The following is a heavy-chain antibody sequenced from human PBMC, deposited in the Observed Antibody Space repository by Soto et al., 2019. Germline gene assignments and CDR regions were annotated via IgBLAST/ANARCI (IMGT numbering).Heavy chain of an antibody. CDR1: GYNFAKYW. Sequence: GESLKISCKGSGYNFAKYWIAWLRRMPGKGLEWMGIIYPGDSDTRYSPSFHGQVTISADKSIRTAYLQWSSLKASDTAMYYCASPSYGSGEKGAYYYYPMDVWGQGTTVTVSS. J-gene: IGHJ6*02. CDR2: IYPGDSDT. D-gene: IGHD3-10*01. CDR3: ASPSYGSGEKGAYYYYPMDV. V-gene: IGHV5-51*01.